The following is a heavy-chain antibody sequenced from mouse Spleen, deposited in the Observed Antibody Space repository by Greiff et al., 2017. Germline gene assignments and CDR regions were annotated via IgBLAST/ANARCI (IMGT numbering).Heavy chain of an antibody. Sequence: VQLQQPGAELVKPGASVKLSCKASGYTFTSYWMQWVKQRPGQGLEWIGEIDPSDSYTNYNQKFKGKATLTVDTSSSTAYMQLSSLTSEDSAVYYCARESGYGSSYVGYWGQGTTLTVSS. CDR3: ARESGYGSSYVGY. CDR1: GYTFTSYW. J-gene: IGHJ2*01. V-gene: IGHV1-50*01. D-gene: IGHD1-1*01. CDR2: IDPSDSYT.